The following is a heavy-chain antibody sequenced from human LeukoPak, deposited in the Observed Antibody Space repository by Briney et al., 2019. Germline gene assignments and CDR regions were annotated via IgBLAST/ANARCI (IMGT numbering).Heavy chain of an antibody. CDR1: GFTLSYYW. Sequence: PAGGSLRLSCVASGFTLSYYWMHWVRQAPGKGLEWVSLLFGTDTTFHADSVKGRFAISRDDAQNTLYLQMNSLRAEDTAMYYCARQDYYDRRFDPWGQGTLVTVSS. CDR2: LFGTDTT. CDR3: ARQDYYDRRFDP. D-gene: IGHD3-22*01. J-gene: IGHJ5*02. V-gene: IGHV3-66*04.